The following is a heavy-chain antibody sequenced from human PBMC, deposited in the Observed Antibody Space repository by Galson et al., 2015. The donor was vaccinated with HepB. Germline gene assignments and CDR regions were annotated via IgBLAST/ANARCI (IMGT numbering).Heavy chain of an antibody. CDR2: ITGDGDFT. V-gene: IGHV3-64D*08. Sequence: SLRLSCAASGFTSSIYAMHWVRQAPGKGLECVSAITGDGDFTYCADSVKGRFNISRDNSKNTLYLHLSSLKTEDTAVYYCEAIGEHGAFDIWGQGTMVTVSS. CDR3: EAIGEHGAFDI. J-gene: IGHJ3*02. CDR1: GFTSSIYA. D-gene: IGHD1-26*01.